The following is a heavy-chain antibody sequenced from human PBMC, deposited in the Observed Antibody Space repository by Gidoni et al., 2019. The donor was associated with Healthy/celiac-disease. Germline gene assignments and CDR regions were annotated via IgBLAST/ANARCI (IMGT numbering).Heavy chain of an antibody. CDR1: GGSISSYY. CDR2: IYYSGST. V-gene: IGHV4-59*01. Sequence: QVQLQESGLGLVKPSETLSLTCTVSGGSISSYYWSWIRQPPGKGLEWIGYIYYSGSTNYNPSLKSRVTISVDTSKNQFSLKLSSVTAADTAVYYCARVRQATGDYYYGMDVWGQGTTVTVSS. J-gene: IGHJ6*02. CDR3: ARVRQATGDYYYGMDV. D-gene: IGHD5-12*01.